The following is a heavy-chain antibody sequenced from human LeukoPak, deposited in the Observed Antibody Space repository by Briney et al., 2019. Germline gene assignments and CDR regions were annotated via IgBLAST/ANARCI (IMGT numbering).Heavy chain of an antibody. CDR2: IYYSGST. Sequence: SETLSLTCTVSGGSISSYYWSWIRQPPGKGREWIGYIYYSGSTNYNPSLKSRVTISVDTSKDQFSLKLSSVTDADTAVYYCASQPYYYDSSGYYGDQYYFDYWGQGTLVTVSS. CDR1: GGSISSYY. CDR3: ASQPYYYDSSGYYGDQYYFDY. J-gene: IGHJ4*02. V-gene: IGHV4-59*01. D-gene: IGHD3-22*01.